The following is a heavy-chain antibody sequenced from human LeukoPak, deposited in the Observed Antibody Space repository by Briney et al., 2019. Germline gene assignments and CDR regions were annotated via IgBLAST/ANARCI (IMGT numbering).Heavy chain of an antibody. Sequence: GGSLRLSCAASGLTFSSYAMSWVRQAPGKGLEWVSAISGSGGSTYYADSVKGRFTISRDNSKNTPYLQMNSLRAEDTAVYYCAKDNDFWSGFGDAFDIWGQGTMVTVSS. CDR3: AKDNDFWSGFGDAFDI. V-gene: IGHV3-23*01. J-gene: IGHJ3*02. D-gene: IGHD3-3*01. CDR2: ISGSGGST. CDR1: GLTFSSYA.